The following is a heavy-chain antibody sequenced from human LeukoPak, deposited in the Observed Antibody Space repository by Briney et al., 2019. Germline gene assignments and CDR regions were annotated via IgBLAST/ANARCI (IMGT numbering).Heavy chain of an antibody. CDR2: ISSSSSTI. CDR1: GFTFSSYS. Sequence: GGSLRLSCAASGFTFSSYSMNWVRQAPGKGLEWVSYISSSSSTIYYADSVKGRFTISRDNAKNTLYVQMNSLRAEDTAVYYCARGAFGVYAFDIWGQGTMVTVSS. CDR3: ARGAFGVYAFDI. V-gene: IGHV3-48*04. D-gene: IGHD3-3*01. J-gene: IGHJ3*02.